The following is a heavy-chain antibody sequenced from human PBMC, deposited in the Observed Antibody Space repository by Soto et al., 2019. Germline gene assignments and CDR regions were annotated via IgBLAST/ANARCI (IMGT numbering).Heavy chain of an antibody. Sequence: PGGSLRLSCAASGVTFSTYTMNWVRQAPGKRLEWVSSXXSXXSXXXXXDXXXGRFTISRDNARNSLYLQMSSLRVEDTAVYYCARVGNYRGVYGFDIWGHGTLVTVSS. J-gene: IGHJ3*02. CDR1: GVTFSTYT. V-gene: IGHV3-21*01. CDR2: XXSXXSXX. CDR3: ARVGNYRGVYGFDI. D-gene: IGHD4-4*01.